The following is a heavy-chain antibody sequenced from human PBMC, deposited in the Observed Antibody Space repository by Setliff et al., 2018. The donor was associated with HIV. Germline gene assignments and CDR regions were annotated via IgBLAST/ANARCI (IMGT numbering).Heavy chain of an antibody. CDR1: GYSFTSYW. J-gene: IGHJ4*02. Sequence: PGESLKISCKGSGYSFTSYWIGWVRQMPGKGLEWVAIIFPGDSETRYSPSFQGQVTISADKSVSTAYLQWSSLKASDTAMYYCARQAVDCSGGTCYSTSAFDYWGQGTLVTVSS. V-gene: IGHV5-51*01. CDR3: ARQAVDCSGGTCYSTSAFDY. CDR2: IFPGDSET. D-gene: IGHD2-15*01.